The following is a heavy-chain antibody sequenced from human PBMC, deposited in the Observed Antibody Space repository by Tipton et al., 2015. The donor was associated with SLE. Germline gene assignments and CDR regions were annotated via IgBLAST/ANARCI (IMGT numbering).Heavy chain of an antibody. CDR1: GYPITSNNY. J-gene: IGHJ6*02. Sequence: LRLSCSVSGYPITSNNYWGWIRQPPGKGLEWIASIHHDGATYYNPSLKSRVTIPIDTSKSQFSLKVNSVTATDTAVYYCARAGGYDYYYSGMDVWGQGTTVTVSS. V-gene: IGHV4-38-2*02. CDR3: ARAGGYDYYYSGMDV. CDR2: IHHDGAT. D-gene: IGHD5-12*01.